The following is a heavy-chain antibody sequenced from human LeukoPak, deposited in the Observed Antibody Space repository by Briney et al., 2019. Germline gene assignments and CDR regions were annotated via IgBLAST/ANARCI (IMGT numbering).Heavy chain of an antibody. V-gene: IGHV3-30-3*01. J-gene: IGHJ4*02. CDR3: ARASDPYRGIVGARGFFDY. D-gene: IGHD1-26*01. CDR1: GFTFNTYA. Sequence: PGRSLRLSCAVSGFTFNTYAMHWVRQAPGKGLEWLAVISYDGGNKYYADSVKGRFTISRDNSKNTLYLQMNSLRAADTAVYYCARASDPYRGIVGARGFFDYWGQGTLVTVSS. CDR2: ISYDGGNK.